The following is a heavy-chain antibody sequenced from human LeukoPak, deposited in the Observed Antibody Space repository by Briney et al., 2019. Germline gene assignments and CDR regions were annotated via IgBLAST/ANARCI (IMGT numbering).Heavy chain of an antibody. Sequence: PSETLSLTCTVSGGSISSSSYYWGWIRQPPGKGLEWIGSIYYSGSTYYNPSLKSRVTISVDTSKNQFSLKLSSVTAADTAVYYCARLLYYYDSSGYPSNWFDPWGQGTLVTVSS. J-gene: IGHJ5*02. CDR2: IYYSGST. V-gene: IGHV4-39*07. CDR1: GGSISSSSYY. D-gene: IGHD3-22*01. CDR3: ARLLYYYDSSGYPSNWFDP.